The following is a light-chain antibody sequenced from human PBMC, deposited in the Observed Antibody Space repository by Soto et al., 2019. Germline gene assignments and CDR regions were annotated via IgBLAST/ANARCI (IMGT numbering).Light chain of an antibody. J-gene: IGKJ5*01. V-gene: IGKV1-5*03. Sequence: DIQMTQSPSTLSASVGDRVTITCRASQTISSWLAWYQQKPGKAPKLLIYRASSLESGVPSRFSGSGSGTEFTLTISSLQPDDFATYYRQQYNSYSYTFGQGTRREIK. CDR1: QTISSW. CDR3: QQYNSYSYT. CDR2: RAS.